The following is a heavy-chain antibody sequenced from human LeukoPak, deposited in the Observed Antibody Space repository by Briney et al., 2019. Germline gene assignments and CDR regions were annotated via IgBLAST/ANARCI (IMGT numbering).Heavy chain of an antibody. J-gene: IGHJ5*02. Sequence: SVKVSCKASVGTFSSYAISWVRQAPGQGLEWMGRIIPILGIANYAQKFQGRVTITADKSTSTAYMELSSLRSDDTAVYHCARDIVMVTYWFDPWGQGTLVTVSS. D-gene: IGHD5-18*01. CDR2: IIPILGIA. CDR1: VGTFSSYA. V-gene: IGHV1-69*04. CDR3: ARDIVMVTYWFDP.